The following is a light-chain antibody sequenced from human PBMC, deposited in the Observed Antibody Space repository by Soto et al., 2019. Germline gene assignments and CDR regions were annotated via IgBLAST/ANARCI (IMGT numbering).Light chain of an antibody. J-gene: IGKJ5*01. CDR3: QQLNSYPIT. V-gene: IGKV1-9*01. CDR1: QGINTF. CDR2: AAS. Sequence: IHLTQSPSSLSASVGYRFTITCRASQGINTFLAWYQQKAGKAPKLLIYAASTLQSGVPSRFRGSGSGTDFTLTISSLQSEDFETYYCQQLNSYPITFGQGTRLEIK.